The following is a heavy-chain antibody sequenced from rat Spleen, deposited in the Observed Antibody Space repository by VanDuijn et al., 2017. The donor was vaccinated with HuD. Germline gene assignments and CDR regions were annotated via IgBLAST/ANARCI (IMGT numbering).Heavy chain of an antibody. V-gene: IGHV5-31*01. Sequence: EVQLVESGGGLVQPGRSLKLSCVASGFTFNNYWMTWIRQAPGKGLEWVASISNFASRTHYPDSVKGRFTISRDIAKSTLFLQMNSLKSEDTATYYCTRGGLPYYFDYWGQGVMVTVSS. CDR2: ISNFASRT. J-gene: IGHJ2*01. D-gene: IGHD1-4*01. CDR3: TRGGLPYYFDY. CDR1: GFTFNNYW.